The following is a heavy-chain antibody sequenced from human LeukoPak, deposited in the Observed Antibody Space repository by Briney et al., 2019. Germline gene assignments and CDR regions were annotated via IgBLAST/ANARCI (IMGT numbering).Heavy chain of an antibody. CDR2: IYTSGST. Sequence: SETLSLTCTVSGGSISSYYWGWIRQPAGKGLEWIGRIYTSGSTNYNPSLKSRVTISVDKSKNQFSLKLSSVTAADTAVYYCARDGQQLVPYYYYYYMDVWGKGTTVTVSS. CDR3: ARDGQQLVPYYYYYYMDV. V-gene: IGHV4-4*07. D-gene: IGHD6-13*01. CDR1: GGSISSYY. J-gene: IGHJ6*03.